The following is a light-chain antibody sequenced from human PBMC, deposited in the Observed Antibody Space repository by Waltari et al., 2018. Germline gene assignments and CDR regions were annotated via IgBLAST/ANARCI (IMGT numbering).Light chain of an antibody. CDR1: RSVSSN. V-gene: IGKV3D-15*01. CDR3: EQYNNWPPWT. Sequence: EIVMTQSPATLSVSLGGRATLPCRASRSVSSNLAWYQQKPGQASRLLIYGASTRATAIPARVRGSGSGTEFTLTISSRQSEEVAVYYCEQYNNWPPWTFGQGTKVEIK. J-gene: IGKJ1*01. CDR2: GAS.